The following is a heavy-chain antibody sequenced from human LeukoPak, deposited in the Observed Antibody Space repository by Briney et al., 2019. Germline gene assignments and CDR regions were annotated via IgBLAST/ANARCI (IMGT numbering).Heavy chain of an antibody. CDR2: IYYSGSS. V-gene: IGHV4-59*08. CDR3: ARHRGYSSGLFEY. Sequence: PSETLSLTCTVSSGSISSFYWNWIRQPPGKGLEWLGYIYYSGSSNYNPSLKSRITISVDTSRNQFSLNLSSVTAADTAVYYCARHRGYSSGLFEYWGQGTLVTVSS. CDR1: SGSISSFY. J-gene: IGHJ4*02. D-gene: IGHD6-19*01.